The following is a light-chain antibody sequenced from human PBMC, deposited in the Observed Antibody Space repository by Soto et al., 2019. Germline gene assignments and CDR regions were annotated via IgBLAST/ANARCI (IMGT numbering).Light chain of an antibody. Sequence: DIVMTQSPDSLAVSLGERATINCKSSQSVLYSSNNKNYLAWYQQKPGQPPKLLIYWATTRESGVPDRCSGSRSGTDFTLPISRLQAEDLAVYYCQQYYRPWTFGQGPKVEIK. V-gene: IGKV4-1*01. CDR3: QQYYRPWT. CDR2: WAT. CDR1: QSVLYSSNNKNY. J-gene: IGKJ1*01.